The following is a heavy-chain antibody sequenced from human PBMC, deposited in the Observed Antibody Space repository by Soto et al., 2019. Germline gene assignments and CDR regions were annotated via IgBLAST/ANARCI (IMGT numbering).Heavy chain of an antibody. Sequence: GESLKISCAASGFTFSSYDMHWVRQATGKGLEWVSAIGTAGDTYYPGSVKGRFTISRENAKNSLYLQMNSLRAGDTAVYYCAREVCSSTSCYFDYWGQGTLVTVSS. J-gene: IGHJ4*02. D-gene: IGHD2-2*01. CDR1: GFTFSSYD. V-gene: IGHV3-13*01. CDR2: IGTAGDT. CDR3: AREVCSSTSCYFDY.